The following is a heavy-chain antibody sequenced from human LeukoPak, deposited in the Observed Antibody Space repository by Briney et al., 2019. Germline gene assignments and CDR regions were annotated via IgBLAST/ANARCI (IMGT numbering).Heavy chain of an antibody. CDR3: ARGGYYPGY. CDR1: GFIFSSNW. J-gene: IGHJ4*02. V-gene: IGHV3-7*01. CDR2: IKQEGSEK. Sequence: QPGGSLRLSCAASGFIFSSNWMSWVRQAPGKGLEWVANIKQEGSEKYYVDSVKGRFTISRDNAKNSLYLQMNSLRAEDTAVYYCARGGYYPGYWGQGTLVTVSS. D-gene: IGHD3-10*01.